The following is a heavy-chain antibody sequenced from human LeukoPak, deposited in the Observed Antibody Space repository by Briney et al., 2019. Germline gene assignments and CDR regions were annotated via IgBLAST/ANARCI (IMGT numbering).Heavy chain of an antibody. J-gene: IGHJ6*03. CDR2: IIPIFGTA. Sequence: ASVKVSCKASGGTFSSYAISWVRQAPGQGLEWMGRIIPIFGTANYAQKFRGRVTITTDESTSTAYMELSSLRSEDTAVYYCVRDGLLDTASIYYMDVWGKGTTVTVSS. D-gene: IGHD5-18*01. V-gene: IGHV1-69*05. CDR3: VRDGLLDTASIYYMDV. CDR1: GGTFSSYA.